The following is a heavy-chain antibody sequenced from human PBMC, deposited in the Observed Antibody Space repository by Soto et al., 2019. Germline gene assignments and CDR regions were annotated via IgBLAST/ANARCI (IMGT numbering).Heavy chain of an antibody. Sequence: TLSLTCTVSGGSISSYYWSWIRQPPGKGLEWIGYIYYSGSTNYNPSLKSRVTISVDTSKNQFSLKLSSVTAADTAVYYCARVELLDYYSYYYMYVWGKGTTLTVSS. J-gene: IGHJ6*03. D-gene: IGHD1-26*01. CDR2: IYYSGST. V-gene: IGHV4-59*08. CDR1: GGSISSYY. CDR3: ARVELLDYYSYYYMYV.